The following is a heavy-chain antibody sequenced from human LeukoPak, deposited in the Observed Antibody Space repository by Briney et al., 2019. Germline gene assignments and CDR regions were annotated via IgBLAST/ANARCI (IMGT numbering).Heavy chain of an antibody. J-gene: IGHJ4*02. CDR1: GFTFSSYA. CDR2: ISGSGGST. CDR3: AKDNWGSPDY. Sequence: PGGSLGLSCAASGFTFSSYAMSWVRQAPGKGLEWVSAISGSGGSTYYADSVKGRFTISRDNSKNTLYLQMSSLRAEDTAVYYCAKDNWGSPDYWGQGTLVTVSS. D-gene: IGHD7-27*01. V-gene: IGHV3-23*01.